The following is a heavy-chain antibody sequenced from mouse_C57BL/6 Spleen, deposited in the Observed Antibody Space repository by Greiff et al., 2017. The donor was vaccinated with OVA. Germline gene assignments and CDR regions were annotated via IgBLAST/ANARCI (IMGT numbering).Heavy chain of an antibody. CDR1: GYTFTSYW. CDR2: IYPGNSDT. V-gene: IGHV1-5*01. D-gene: IGHD1-1*01. CDR3: TRSDYGSSYEGTY. J-gene: IGHJ2*01. Sequence: EVQLQQSGTVLARPGASVKMSCKTSGYTFTSYWMHWVKQRPGQGLEWIGAIYPGNSDTSYNQKFKGKAKLTAVTSASTAYMELSSLTNEDSAVYYCTRSDYGSSYEGTYWGQGTTLTVSS.